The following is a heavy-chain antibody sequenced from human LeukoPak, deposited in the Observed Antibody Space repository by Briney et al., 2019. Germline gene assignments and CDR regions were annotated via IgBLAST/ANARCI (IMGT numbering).Heavy chain of an antibody. CDR1: GFTISSHG. J-gene: IGHJ4*02. D-gene: IGHD2-2*01. V-gene: IGHV3-30*02. CDR2: VRSDGTTK. Sequence: GGSLRLSCAASGFTISSHGMHWVRQAPGKGLEWVAFVRSDGTTKYYADSVKGRFTISRDNSKNTMFLQMNSLRPEDTAVYYCAKDQPRAYFDYWGQGTLVTVSS. CDR3: AKDQPRAYFDY.